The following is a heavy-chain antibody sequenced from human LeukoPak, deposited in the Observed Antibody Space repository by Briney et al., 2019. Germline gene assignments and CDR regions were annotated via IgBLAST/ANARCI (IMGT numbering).Heavy chain of an antibody. J-gene: IGHJ2*01. CDR1: GFTFSSYA. Sequence: GGSLRLSCAASGFTFSSYAMSWVRQAPGKGLEWVSAISGSGGSTYYADSVKGRFTISRDNFKKTLYLEMDSLSAEETAVYYCARGTVTSRTWYFDLWGRGTLVTVSS. CDR2: ISGSGGST. CDR3: ARGTVTSRTWYFDL. V-gene: IGHV3-23*01. D-gene: IGHD4-17*01.